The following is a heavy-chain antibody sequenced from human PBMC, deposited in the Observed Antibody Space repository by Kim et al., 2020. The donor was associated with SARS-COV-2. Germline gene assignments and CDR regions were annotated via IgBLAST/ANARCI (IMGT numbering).Heavy chain of an antibody. Sequence: TRYAEKFKCRVTMTWDTPTGTVYMDLSSLRSDDTAMYYCARKDFDGGLDYWGQGTLVTVSS. J-gene: IGHJ4*02. V-gene: IGHV1-46*01. CDR3: ARKDFDGGLDY. CDR2: T. D-gene: IGHD3-9*01.